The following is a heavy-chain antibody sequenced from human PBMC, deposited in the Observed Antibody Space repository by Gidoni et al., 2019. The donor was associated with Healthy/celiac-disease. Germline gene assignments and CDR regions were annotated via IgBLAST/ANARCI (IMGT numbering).Heavy chain of an antibody. Sequence: VQLVQSGSEVKKPGSSVQVRCKASVGTFSSDAISWVYRPPGQGLEWMGGILPIFGTANYAQKFQGRVTITADESTSTSYMALSSLRSEDTAVYYCARDRPRGCSGGSCYSDYWGQGTLVTVSS. V-gene: IGHV1-69*01. CDR2: ILPIFGTA. J-gene: IGHJ4*02. CDR1: VGTFSSDA. D-gene: IGHD2-15*01. CDR3: ARDRPRGCSGGSCYSDY.